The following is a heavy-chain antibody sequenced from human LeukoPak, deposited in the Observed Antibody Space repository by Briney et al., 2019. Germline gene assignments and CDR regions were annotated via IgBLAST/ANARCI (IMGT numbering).Heavy chain of an antibody. CDR2: IYYRGST. V-gene: IGHV4-59*01. D-gene: IGHD6-13*01. CDR1: GGSINSYY. Sequence: SETLSLTCTVSGGSINSYYWSWIRQPPGKGLGWIGYIYYRGSTNYNPSLKSRVTISVDTSKNQFSLRVSSVTAADTAVYYCARVTGYMTEDYFDYWGQGTLITVSS. CDR3: ARVTGYMTEDYFDY. J-gene: IGHJ4*02.